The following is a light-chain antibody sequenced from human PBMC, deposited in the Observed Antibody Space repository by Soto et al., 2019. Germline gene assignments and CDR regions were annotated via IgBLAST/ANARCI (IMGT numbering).Light chain of an antibody. CDR3: QQYDNSPPWT. CDR2: GAS. J-gene: IGKJ1*01. V-gene: IGKV3-20*01. CDR1: QSVSSTY. Sequence: EIVLTQSPGTLSLSPGERATLSCRASQSVSSTYLAWFQQKPGQAPRLLIYGASSRATGIPDRFSGSGSGTDFTLTISRLEPEDFAVYYCQQYDNSPPWTFGQGTKVDIK.